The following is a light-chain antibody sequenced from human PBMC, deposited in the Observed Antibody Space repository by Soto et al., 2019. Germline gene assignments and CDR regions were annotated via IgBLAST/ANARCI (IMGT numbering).Light chain of an antibody. CDR2: GAS. V-gene: IGKV3-20*01. CDR1: QSVSSSY. J-gene: IGKJ1*01. CDR3: QPYGSSRT. Sequence: ESVLTQSPGTLSLSPGERATLSCRASQSVSSSYLAWYQQKPGQAPRLLIYGASIRAPGIPDRFSGSGSGTDLTLTIRSLEPEDLAVYHCQPYGSSRTFGQGTKV.